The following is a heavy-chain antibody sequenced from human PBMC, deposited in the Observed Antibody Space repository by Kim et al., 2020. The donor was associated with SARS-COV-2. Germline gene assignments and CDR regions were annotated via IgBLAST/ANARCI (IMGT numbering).Heavy chain of an antibody. CDR2: ISYDGSNK. V-gene: IGHV3-30*18. CDR1: GFTFSSYG. J-gene: IGHJ5*02. Sequence: GGSLRLSCAASGFTFSSYGMHWVRQAPGKGLEWVAVISYDGSNKYYADSVKGRFTISRDNSKNTLYLQMNSLRAEDTAVYYCANGSGPSSWGLRWFDPWG. CDR3: ANGSGPSSWGLRWFDP. D-gene: IGHD6-13*01.